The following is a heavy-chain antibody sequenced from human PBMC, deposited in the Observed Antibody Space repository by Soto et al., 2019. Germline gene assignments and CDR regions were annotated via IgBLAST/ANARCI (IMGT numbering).Heavy chain of an antibody. CDR2: INHSGST. V-gene: IGHV4-34*01. J-gene: IGHJ5*02. CDR3: ARVPPLTTVTTVHRYNWFDP. CDR1: GGSFSGYY. Sequence: TSETLSLTCAVYGGSFSGYYWSWIRQPPGKGLEWIGEINHSGSTNYNPSLKSRVTISVDTSKNQFSLKLSSVTAADTAVYYCARVPPLTTVTTVHRYNWFDPWGQGTLVTVSS. D-gene: IGHD4-17*01.